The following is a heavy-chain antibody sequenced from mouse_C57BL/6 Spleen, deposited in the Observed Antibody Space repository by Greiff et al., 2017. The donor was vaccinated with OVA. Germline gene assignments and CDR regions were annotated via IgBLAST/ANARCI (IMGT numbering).Heavy chain of an antibody. J-gene: IGHJ4*01. CDR2: ISSGGDYI. CDR3: TRDSVHYYGDAMDY. D-gene: IGHD1-2*01. Sequence: EVKLMESGEGLVKPGGSLKLSCAASGFTFSSYAMSWVRQTPEKRLEWVAYISSGGDYIYYADTVKGRFTISRDNARNTLYLQMSRLKSEDTAMYYCTRDSVHYYGDAMDYWGQGTSVTVSS. CDR1: GFTFSSYA. V-gene: IGHV5-9-1*02.